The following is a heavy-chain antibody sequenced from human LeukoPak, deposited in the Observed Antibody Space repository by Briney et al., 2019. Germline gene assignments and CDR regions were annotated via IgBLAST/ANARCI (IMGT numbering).Heavy chain of an antibody. V-gene: IGHV3-64*01. CDR2: IGSDGGST. J-gene: IGHJ3*02. CDR1: GFTFNYYA. Sequence: GGSLRLSCAASGFTFNYYAMHWVRQAPGKGLEYVSAIGSDGGSTYYANSVKGRFTISRDNSKNMLYLQMGSLRAEDMAVYYCARWVSTSYDAFDIWGQGTMVTVSS. CDR3: ARWVSTSYDAFDI. D-gene: IGHD6-6*01.